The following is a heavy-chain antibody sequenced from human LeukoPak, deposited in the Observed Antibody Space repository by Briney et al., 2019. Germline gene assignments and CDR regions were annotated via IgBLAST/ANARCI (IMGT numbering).Heavy chain of an antibody. J-gene: IGHJ4*02. CDR2: FDPEDGET. CDR1: GYTLTELS. Sequence: EASVKVSCKVSGYTLTELSMHWVRQAPGKGLEWMGGFDPEDGETIYAQKFQGRVTMTEDTSTDTAYMELSSLRSEDTAVYYRATSADYYDSSGYYSDYWGQGTLVTVSS. CDR3: ATSADYYDSSGYYSDY. V-gene: IGHV1-24*01. D-gene: IGHD3-22*01.